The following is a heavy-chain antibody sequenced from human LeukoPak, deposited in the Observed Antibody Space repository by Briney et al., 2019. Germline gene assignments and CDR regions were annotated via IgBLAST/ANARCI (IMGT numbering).Heavy chain of an antibody. CDR2: INHSGST. CDR1: GGSLRGLY. V-gene: IGHV4-34*01. Sequence: PSETLSLTCGVYGGSLRGLYWSWIRQPPGKGLEWVGEINHSGSTNYNPSFWGRVTISVDTSKNQFFLKLNSVTAADTAVYYCARESDPITGYFYYYMDVWGRGTTVTVSS. CDR3: ARESDPITGYFYYYMDV. D-gene: IGHD3-10*01. J-gene: IGHJ6*03.